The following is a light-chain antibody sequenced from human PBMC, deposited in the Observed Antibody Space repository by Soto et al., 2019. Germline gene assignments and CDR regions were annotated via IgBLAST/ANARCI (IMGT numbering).Light chain of an antibody. CDR2: DAS. Sequence: DIQMTQSPSTLSASVGDRVTITCRASQSISSWLAWYQQKPGKAPQLLIYDASSLESAVPSRFSGSGSGTEFPLTISSLQPDDFATYYCQQYNSYPRTFGQGTKVEIK. CDR1: QSISSW. J-gene: IGKJ1*01. V-gene: IGKV1-5*01. CDR3: QQYNSYPRT.